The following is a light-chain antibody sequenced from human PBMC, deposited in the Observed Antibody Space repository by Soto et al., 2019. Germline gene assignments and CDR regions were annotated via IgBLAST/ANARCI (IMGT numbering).Light chain of an antibody. Sequence: QSVLAQPPSASGSPGQSVTISCTGTSSDVGGYIYVSLYQHHPGKAPKLMIYEAIKRPSGVPDRLSGSKSGNTESRTISGLQADDEADYYCCSYAGSTTHVCGTGTKVTVL. CDR3: CSYAGSTTHV. J-gene: IGLJ1*01. CDR2: EAI. CDR1: SSDVGGYIY. V-gene: IGLV2-8*01.